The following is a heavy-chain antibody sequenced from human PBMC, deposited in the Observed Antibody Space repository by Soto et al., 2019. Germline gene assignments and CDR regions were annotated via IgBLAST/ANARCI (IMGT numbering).Heavy chain of an antibody. CDR2: LYYSRST. CDR1: GCSISSYY. J-gene: IGHJ4*02. CDR3: ALRSMAVVPEY. D-gene: IGHD3-22*01. Sequence: SETLSLTCTVSGCSISSYYWSLIRQPPGKGLECIGYLYYSRSTNYNPSLKSRVTLSVDTSTNQCSLTLSSMTAADTAVYYCALRSMAVVPEYWGQGTLVTVSS. V-gene: IGHV4-59*01.